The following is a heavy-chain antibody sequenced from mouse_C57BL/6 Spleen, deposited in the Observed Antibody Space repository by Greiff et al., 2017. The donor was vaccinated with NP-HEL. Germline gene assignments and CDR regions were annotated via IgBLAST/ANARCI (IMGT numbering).Heavy chain of an antibody. Sequence: VQLQQSGPELVKPGASVKISCKATGYAFSSSWMNWVKQRPGKGLEWIGRIYPGDGDTNYNGKFKGKATLTADKSSSTAYMQLSSLTSEDSAVYFCARSYGYDEGAWFAYWGQGTLVTVSA. CDR3: ARSYGYDEGAWFAY. CDR1: GYAFSSSW. V-gene: IGHV1-82*01. D-gene: IGHD2-2*01. CDR2: IYPGDGDT. J-gene: IGHJ3*01.